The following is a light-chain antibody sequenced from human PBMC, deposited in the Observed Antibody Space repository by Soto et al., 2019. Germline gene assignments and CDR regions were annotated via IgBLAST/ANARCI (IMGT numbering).Light chain of an antibody. V-gene: IGLV2-14*01. CDR1: SSDVGGYNY. CDR2: EVS. J-gene: IGLJ1*01. CDR3: TSYTSSSTPV. Sequence: QSLLTHPASLSGSPGQSSTISCTGTSSDVGGYNYVSWYQQHPGKAPKLMIYEVSNRPSGVSNRFSGSKSGNTASLTISGLQAEDEADYYCTSYTSSSTPVFGTGTKVTVL.